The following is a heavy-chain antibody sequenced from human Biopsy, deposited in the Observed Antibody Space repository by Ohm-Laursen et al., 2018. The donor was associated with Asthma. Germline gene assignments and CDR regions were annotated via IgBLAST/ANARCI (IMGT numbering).Heavy chain of an antibody. CDR3: ARDGPELPTELDY. CDR2: ITGSGGFT. J-gene: IGHJ4*02. D-gene: IGHD1-14*01. Sequence: SLRLSCTASGFTFSHYNMSWVRQAPGKGLEWVSSITGSGGFTYYADSVKGRFTISRDKSDNTLYLQMNSLTAEDTAVYYCARDGPELPTELDYWGPGTLVTVSS. V-gene: IGHV3-23*01. CDR1: GFTFSHYN.